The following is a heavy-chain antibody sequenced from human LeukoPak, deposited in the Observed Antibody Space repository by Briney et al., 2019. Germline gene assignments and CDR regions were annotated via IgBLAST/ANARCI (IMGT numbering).Heavy chain of an antibody. CDR3: ARQVAAAGRIHDY. Sequence: PSETLSLTCTVSGYSISSGYYWSWIRQPPGKGLEWIGEINHSGSTNYNPSLKSRVTISVDTSKNQFSLKLSSVTAADTALYYCARQVAAAGRIHDYWGQGTLVTVSS. V-gene: IGHV4-38-2*02. CDR2: INHSGST. D-gene: IGHD6-13*01. J-gene: IGHJ4*02. CDR1: GYSISSGYY.